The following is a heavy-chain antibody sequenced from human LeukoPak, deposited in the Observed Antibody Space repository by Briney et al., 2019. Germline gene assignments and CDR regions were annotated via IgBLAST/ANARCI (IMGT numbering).Heavy chain of an antibody. CDR2: INPSGGST. Sequence: ASVKVSCKASGYTFTNYYIHWVRQAPGQGLEWMGIINPSGGSTSYAQTFQGRVTMNRDTSTNTVYMELSSLRSEDTAVYYCARAGGGTIFAVVTAPYYQYYGLDVWGQGTTVTVSS. D-gene: IGHD3-3*01. CDR3: ARAGGGTIFAVVTAPYYQYYGLDV. J-gene: IGHJ6*02. V-gene: IGHV1-46*01. CDR1: GYTFTNYY.